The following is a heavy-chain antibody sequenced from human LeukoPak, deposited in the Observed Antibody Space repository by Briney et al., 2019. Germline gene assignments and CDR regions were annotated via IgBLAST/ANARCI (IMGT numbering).Heavy chain of an antibody. V-gene: IGHV3-7*01. CDR3: ARGGAVAAGY. CDR2: IKQDGSEK. D-gene: IGHD6-19*01. J-gene: IGHJ4*02. Sequence: GGSLRLSCAASGFIFSSYWMSWVRQAPGKGLEWVANIKQDGSEKYYVDSVKGRFTISRDNAKNSLYLQMNSLRAEDTAVYYCARGGAVAAGYWGQGTLVTVSS. CDR1: GFIFSSYW.